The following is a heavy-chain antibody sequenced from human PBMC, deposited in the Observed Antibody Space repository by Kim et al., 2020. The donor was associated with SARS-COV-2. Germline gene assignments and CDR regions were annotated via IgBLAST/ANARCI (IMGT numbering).Heavy chain of an antibody. D-gene: IGHD3-22*01. J-gene: IGHJ3*02. Sequence: GGSLRLSCAASGFTFSDYYMSWIRQAPGKGLEWVSYISSSSSYTNYADSVKGRFTISRDNAKNSLYLQMNSLRAEDTAVYYCASLAEHYYDSSGYRDAFDICRQGRMVTVSS. CDR3: ASLAEHYYDSSGYRDAFDI. CDR1: GFTFSDYY. V-gene: IGHV3-11*03. CDR2: ISSSSSYT.